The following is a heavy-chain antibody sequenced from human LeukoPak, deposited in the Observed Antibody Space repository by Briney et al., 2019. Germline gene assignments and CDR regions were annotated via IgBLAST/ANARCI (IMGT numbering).Heavy chain of an antibody. CDR1: GGSISSSSYY. Sequence: SETLSLTCTVSGGSISSSSYYWGWIRQPPGKGLEWIGSIYYSGSTYYNPSLKSRVTISVDTSKNQFSLKLSSVTAADTAVYYCARHDFWSGPSNNWFDPWGQGTLVTVSS. CDR2: IYYSGST. CDR3: ARHDFWSGPSNNWFDP. D-gene: IGHD3-3*01. V-gene: IGHV4-39*01. J-gene: IGHJ5*02.